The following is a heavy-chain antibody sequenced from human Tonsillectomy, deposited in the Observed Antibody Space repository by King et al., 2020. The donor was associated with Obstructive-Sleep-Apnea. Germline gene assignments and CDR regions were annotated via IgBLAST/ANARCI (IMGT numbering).Heavy chain of an antibody. Sequence: EVQLVESGGGLVQPGGSLRLSCAASGFSFSSYSMNWVRQAPGKGLEWVSYISSSSSTIYYADSVKGRFTISRDNAKNSLYLQMNSLRAEDSAVYSCASSGDILTGYYFDYWGQGTLVTVSS. D-gene: IGHD3-9*01. CDR1: GFSFSSYS. J-gene: IGHJ4*02. CDR3: ASSGDILTGYYFDY. V-gene: IGHV3-48*04. CDR2: ISSSSSTI.